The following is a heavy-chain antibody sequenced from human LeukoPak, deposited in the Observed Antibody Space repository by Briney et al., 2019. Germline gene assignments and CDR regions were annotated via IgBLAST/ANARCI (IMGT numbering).Heavy chain of an antibody. CDR2: TNSDGSST. J-gene: IGHJ4*02. CDR1: GFTFSTYW. D-gene: IGHD3-22*01. V-gene: IGHV3-74*01. Sequence: GGSLILSCAASGFTFSTYWMHWVRQAPGKGLVWVSHTNSDGSSTTYADSVKGRFTISRDNAKNTLYLQMNSLRAEDTAVYYCARPDSSSYYYFDYWGQGTLVTVSS. CDR3: ARPDSSSYYYFDY.